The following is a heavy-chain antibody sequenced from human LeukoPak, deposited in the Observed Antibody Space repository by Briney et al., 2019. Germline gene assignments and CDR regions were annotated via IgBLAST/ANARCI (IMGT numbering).Heavy chain of an antibody. Sequence: GSSVKVSCKASGGTFSSFGISWVRQAPGQGLEWVGRIIPLLDIANHAQNFQGRVTITADESTSTAYMELSSLRSEDTAVYYCARDEKIDNWNGYFDYWGQGTLVTVSS. CDR3: ARDEKIDNWNGYFDY. CDR2: IIPLLDIA. CDR1: GGTFSSFG. D-gene: IGHD1-1*01. V-gene: IGHV1-69*04. J-gene: IGHJ4*02.